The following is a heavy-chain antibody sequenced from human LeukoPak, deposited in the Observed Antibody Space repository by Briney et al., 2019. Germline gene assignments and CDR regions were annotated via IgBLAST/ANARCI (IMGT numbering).Heavy chain of an antibody. CDR1: GYTFTSYA. J-gene: IGHJ3*02. Sequence: GASVKVSCKASGYTFTSYAMNWVRQAPGQGLEWMGWINTNTGNPTYAQGFTGRFVFSLDTSVSTACLQISSLKAEDTAVYYCASPAAISWWYDHDAFDIWGQGTTVTVSS. CDR2: INTNTGNP. D-gene: IGHD2-2*01. V-gene: IGHV7-4-1*02. CDR3: ASPAAISWWYDHDAFDI.